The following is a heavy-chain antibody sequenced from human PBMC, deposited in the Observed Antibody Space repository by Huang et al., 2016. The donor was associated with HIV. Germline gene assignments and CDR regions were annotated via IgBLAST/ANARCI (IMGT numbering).Heavy chain of an antibody. CDR1: GFTFSSYG. J-gene: IGHJ4*02. D-gene: IGHD3-22*01. CDR3: AKFGSSGYLPRYSFDY. Sequence: QVQLVESGGGVVQPGGSLRLSCAASGFTFSSYGMHWVRQAPGKGLEWVAFIHYDGSNRYYADSGKGRFTISRDNSKNTLYLQMNSLRAEDTAVYFCAKFGSSGYLPRYSFDYWGQGTLVTVSS. CDR2: IHYDGSNR. V-gene: IGHV3-30*02.